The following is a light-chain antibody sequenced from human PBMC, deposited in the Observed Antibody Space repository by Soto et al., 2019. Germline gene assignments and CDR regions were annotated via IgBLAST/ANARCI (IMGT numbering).Light chain of an antibody. CDR3: QPYDSSPVT. Sequence: EIVLTQSPGTLSLSPGERATLSCRASQSVSSSYLAWYQQKPGQAPRLLIYGASSRATGIPDRFSGSGSGTDFTLTISRLEPEVFAVYYCQPYDSSPVTFGQGTKVEIK. J-gene: IGKJ1*01. CDR2: GAS. CDR1: QSVSSSY. V-gene: IGKV3-20*01.